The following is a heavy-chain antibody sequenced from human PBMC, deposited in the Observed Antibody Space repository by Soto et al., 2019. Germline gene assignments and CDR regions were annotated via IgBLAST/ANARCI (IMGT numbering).Heavy chain of an antibody. J-gene: IGHJ4*02. D-gene: IGHD6-19*01. V-gene: IGHV1-18*01. CDR2: ISAYNGNT. CDR1: GYTFTSYG. Sequence: ASVKVSCKASGYTFTSYGISWVRQAPGQGLEWMGWISAYNGNTNYAQKLQGRVTMTTDTSTSTAYMELRSLRSDDTAVYYCARSGSSGWYGDKIFDYWGQGTLVTVSS. CDR3: ARSGSSGWYGDKIFDY.